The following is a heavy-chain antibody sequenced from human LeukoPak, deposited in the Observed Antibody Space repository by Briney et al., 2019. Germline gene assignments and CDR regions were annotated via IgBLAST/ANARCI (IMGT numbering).Heavy chain of an antibody. CDR3: ATDGPHHDLDN. CDR2: IWNDATTQ. V-gene: IGHV3-30*02. CDR1: GLNFGAYG. Sequence: GGSLRLSCAASGLNFGAYGMHWVPQAPAKGLEWVASIWNDATTQYYADSVKGRFTISRDNSKNTLHLQMNSLTAEDTAVYYCATDGPHHDLDNWGQGVLVTVSS. J-gene: IGHJ4*02. D-gene: IGHD3-22*01.